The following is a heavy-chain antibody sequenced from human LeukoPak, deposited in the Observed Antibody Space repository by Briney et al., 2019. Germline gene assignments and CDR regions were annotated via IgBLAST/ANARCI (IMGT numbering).Heavy chain of an antibody. Sequence: SQTLSLTCAISGDSVSSNSAAWNWIRQSPSRGLEWLGRTYYRSKWYNDYAVSVKSRVTINPDTSKNQFSLQLNSVTPEDTAVYYCARDGGDCYDSSGYLGYFDYWGQGTLVTVSS. J-gene: IGHJ4*02. CDR1: GDSVSSNSAA. D-gene: IGHD3-22*01. CDR2: TYYRSKWYN. V-gene: IGHV6-1*01. CDR3: ARDGGDCYDSSGYLGYFDY.